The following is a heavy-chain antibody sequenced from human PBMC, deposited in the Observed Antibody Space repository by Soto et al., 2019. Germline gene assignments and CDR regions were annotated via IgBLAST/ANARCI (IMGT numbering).Heavy chain of an antibody. V-gene: IGHV1-69*13. J-gene: IGHJ4*02. D-gene: IGHD3-9*01. CDR1: GGTFSSYA. CDR3: ARAQPKHYDILTGPLGY. Sequence: SVKVSCKASGGTFSSYAISWVRQAPGQGLEWMGGIIPIFGTANYAQKFQGRVTITADESTSTAYMELSSLRSEDTAVYYCARAQPKHYDILTGPLGYWGQGTLVTVSS. CDR2: IIPIFGTA.